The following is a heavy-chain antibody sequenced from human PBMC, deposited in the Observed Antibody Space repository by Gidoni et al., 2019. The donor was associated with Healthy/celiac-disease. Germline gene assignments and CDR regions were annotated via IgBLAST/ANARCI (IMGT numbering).Heavy chain of an antibody. CDR3: AKSGVLDYDILTGYSSQGDYYYYYYGMDV. CDR2: ISGSGGST. V-gene: IGHV3-23*01. J-gene: IGHJ6*02. CDR1: GFTFSSYA. D-gene: IGHD3-9*01. Sequence: EVQLLESGGGLVQPGGSLRLSCAASGFTFSSYAMSWVRQAPGKGLEWVSAISGSGGSTYYADSVKGRFTISRDNSKNTLYLQMNSLRAEDTAVYYCAKSGVLDYDILTGYSSQGDYYYYYYGMDVWGQGTTVTVSS.